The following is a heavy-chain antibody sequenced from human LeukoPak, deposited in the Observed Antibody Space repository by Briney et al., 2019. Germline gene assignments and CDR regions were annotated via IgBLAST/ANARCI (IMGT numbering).Heavy chain of an antibody. CDR2: IYYSGST. V-gene: IGHV4-59*12. Sequence: PSETLSLTCTVSGGSISSYYWSWIRQPPGKGLEWIGYIYYSGSTNYNPSLKSRVTISVDTSKNQFSLKLSSVTAADTAVYYCARDKSGYSSSWYLYNWFDPWGRGTLVTVSS. J-gene: IGHJ5*02. CDR1: GGSISSYY. CDR3: ARDKSGYSSSWYLYNWFDP. D-gene: IGHD6-13*01.